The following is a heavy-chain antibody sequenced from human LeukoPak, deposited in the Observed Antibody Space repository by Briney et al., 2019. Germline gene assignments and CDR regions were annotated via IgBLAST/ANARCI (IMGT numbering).Heavy chain of an antibody. Sequence: SVKGSCKATGGTVSNYAISSERQATGQGHDWLGRTIPVFGSTDYAQKFLDRLTITSVESTSTSYMQLSSLQSDDTAVYYCARGSGVGAVGGHYYYFLDVWGKGTTVTVSS. CDR1: GGTVSNYA. CDR2: TIPVFGST. D-gene: IGHD1-26*01. CDR3: ARGSGVGAVGGHYYYFLDV. V-gene: IGHV1-69*13. J-gene: IGHJ6*03.